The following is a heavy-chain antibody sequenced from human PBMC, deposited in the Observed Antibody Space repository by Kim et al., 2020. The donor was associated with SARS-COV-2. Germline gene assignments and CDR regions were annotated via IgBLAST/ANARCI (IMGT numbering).Heavy chain of an antibody. V-gene: IGHV4-39*01. CDR1: GGSISSSSYY. CDR2: IYYSGST. J-gene: IGHJ6*02. CDR3: ARHPHYGDYVPYYYYGMGV. Sequence: SETLSLTCTVSGGSISSSSYYWGWIRQPPGKGLEWIGSIYYSGSTYYNPSLKSRVTISVDTSKNQFSLKLSSVTAADTAVYYCARHPHYGDYVPYYYYGMGVWGQGTTVTDSS. D-gene: IGHD4-17*01.